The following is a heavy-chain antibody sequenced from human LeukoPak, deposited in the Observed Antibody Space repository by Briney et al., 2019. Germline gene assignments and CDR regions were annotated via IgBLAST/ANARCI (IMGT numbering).Heavy chain of an antibody. Sequence: GGSLRLSCAASGFTFDDYAMHWVRQAPGKGLERVSGISWNSGSIGYADSVKGRFTISRDNAKNSLYLQMNSLRAEDTALYYYASLFHMTRYYYYGMDVWGQGTTVTVSS. CDR1: GFTFDDYA. CDR2: ISWNSGSI. V-gene: IGHV3-9*01. CDR3: ASLFHMTRYYYYGMDV. J-gene: IGHJ6*02.